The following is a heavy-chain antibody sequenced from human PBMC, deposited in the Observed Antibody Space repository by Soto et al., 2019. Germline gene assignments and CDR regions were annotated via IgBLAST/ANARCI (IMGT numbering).Heavy chain of an antibody. J-gene: IGHJ5*02. CDR1: GGSVTSHY. CDR3: ARESAGSGKNNWFDP. V-gene: IGHV4-59*02. D-gene: IGHD3-10*01. Sequence: ETLSLTCTVYGGSVTSHYWSWIRQPPGKGLEWIGFIHCSGGTKYNPSLESRVTMSVDTSQNQLSLRLNSVTAADTAVYYCARESAGSGKNNWFDPWGLGILVTVSS. CDR2: IHCSGGT.